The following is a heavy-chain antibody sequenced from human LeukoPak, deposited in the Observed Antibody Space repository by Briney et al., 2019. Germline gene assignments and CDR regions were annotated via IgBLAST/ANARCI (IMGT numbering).Heavy chain of an antibody. CDR1: GFSFRDFV. CDR2: ISSSSSYI. V-gene: IGHV3-21*01. Sequence: GGSLRLSCTASGFSFRDFVVSWVRQAPGKGLEWVSSISSSSSYIYYADSVKGRFTISRDNAKNSLYLQMNSLRAEDTAVYYCAELGITMIGGVWGKGTTVTISS. CDR3: AELGITMIGGV. D-gene: IGHD3-10*02. J-gene: IGHJ6*04.